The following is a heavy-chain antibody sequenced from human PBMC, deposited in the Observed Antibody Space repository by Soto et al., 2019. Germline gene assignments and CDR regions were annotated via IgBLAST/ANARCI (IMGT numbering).Heavy chain of an antibody. J-gene: IGHJ5*01. V-gene: IGHV4-39*01. CDR1: GGSISSNIYH. CDR2: IHFSGNS. CDR3: ARLIGDSWLDS. Sequence: PSETLSLTCSVSGGSISSNIYHWTWIRQSPGKGLEWIASIHFSGNSFYNPSLKSRVTVSVDTSQSQLSLQLNSVTPDDTAVYYCARLIGDSWLDSWGQGTLVTVSS.